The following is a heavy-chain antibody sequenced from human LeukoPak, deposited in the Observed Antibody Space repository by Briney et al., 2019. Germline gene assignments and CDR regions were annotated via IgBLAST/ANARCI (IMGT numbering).Heavy chain of an antibody. D-gene: IGHD4-23*01. CDR1: GGTFSSYA. CDR3: ARGIRGGNTAY. Sequence: GASVKVSCKASGGTFSSYAISWVRQTPGQGLEWMGGIIPIFGTANYAQKFQGRVTITADESTSTAYMELSSLRSEDTAVYYCARGIRGGNTAYWGQGTLVTVSS. CDR2: IIPIFGTA. J-gene: IGHJ4*02. V-gene: IGHV1-69*13.